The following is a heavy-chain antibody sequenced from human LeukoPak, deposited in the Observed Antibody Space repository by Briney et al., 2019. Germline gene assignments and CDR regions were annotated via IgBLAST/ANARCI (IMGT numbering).Heavy chain of an antibody. CDR2: ISPTGSYI. V-gene: IGHV3-21*01. D-gene: IGHD3-22*01. CDR1: GFPLSSYG. CDR3: ARDRSMIVVTQDRDAFDI. J-gene: IGHJ3*02. Sequence: GGSLRLSCAASGFPLSSYGMNWVRQAPGKGLEWVSSISPTGSYIYYADSVKGRFTVSRDNAKNSLYLQMNSLRAEDTAVYYCARDRSMIVVTQDRDAFDIWGQGTMVTVSS.